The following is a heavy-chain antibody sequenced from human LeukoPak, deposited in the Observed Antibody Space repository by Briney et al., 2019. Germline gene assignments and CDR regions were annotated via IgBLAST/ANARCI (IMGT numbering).Heavy chain of an antibody. Sequence: GGSLRLSCAASGFTFDDCTMHWVRLTPGRGLEWVSLITGDGSRTYSTNSLKGRFTICRDNSKNSLYLQIISLTTDDSGLYYCVKDQPVLSCWGQGTPVTVS. CDR1: GFTFDDCT. D-gene: IGHD3-16*02. V-gene: IGHV3-43*02. J-gene: IGHJ4*02. CDR3: VKDQPVLSC. CDR2: ITGDGSRT.